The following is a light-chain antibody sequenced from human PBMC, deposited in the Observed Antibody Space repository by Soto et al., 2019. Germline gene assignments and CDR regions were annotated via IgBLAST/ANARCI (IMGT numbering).Light chain of an antibody. CDR2: GAS. Sequence: EIVMTQSPATLSVSPGERATLSCRASQSVSSNLAWYQQKPGQAPRLLIYGASTRATGIPARFSGSGSGTEFTLAISDVQPEDFALYYCQQFGGSLAWTFGQGTKVDIK. CDR1: QSVSSN. J-gene: IGKJ1*01. V-gene: IGKV3-15*01. CDR3: QQFGGSLAWT.